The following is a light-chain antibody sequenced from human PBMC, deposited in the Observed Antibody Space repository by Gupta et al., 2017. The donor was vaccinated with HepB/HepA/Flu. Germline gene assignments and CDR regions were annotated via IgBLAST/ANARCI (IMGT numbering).Light chain of an antibody. CDR3: QTWDTGIPHVV. J-gene: IGLJ2*01. CDR1: HRHTNYA. CDR2: VNSNGRH. Sequence: QLVLPQSPSASASLGSSDELPCALSHRHTNYAIAWHQQQAKKGPRDLMKVNSNGRHSKGDGIPDRFSCSSSGAERYLTISSLQSEDEADYYCQTWDTGIPHVVFGGGTNLTVL. V-gene: IGLV4-69*01.